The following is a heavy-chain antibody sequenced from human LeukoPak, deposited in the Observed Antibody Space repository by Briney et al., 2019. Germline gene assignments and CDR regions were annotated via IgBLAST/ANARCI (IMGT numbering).Heavy chain of an antibody. Sequence: GGSLRLSCAASGFTFSSYSMNWVRQAREKGLEWVSPISSSSSYIYYADSVKGRFTISRDNAKNSLYLQMNSLRAEDTAVYYCARDPYYDSSGYYSLDYWGQGTLVTVSS. D-gene: IGHD3-22*01. J-gene: IGHJ4*02. V-gene: IGHV3-21*01. CDR3: ARDPYYDSSGYYSLDY. CDR1: GFTFSSYS. CDR2: ISSSSSYI.